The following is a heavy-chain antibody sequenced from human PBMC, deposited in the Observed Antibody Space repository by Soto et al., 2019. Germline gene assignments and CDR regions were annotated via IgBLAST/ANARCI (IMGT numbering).Heavy chain of an antibody. CDR1: GFTFSSYG. J-gene: IGHJ4*02. CDR3: VKDLEETTVTTSELVDY. CDR2: IWYDGSNK. V-gene: IGHV3-33*06. D-gene: IGHD4-17*01. Sequence: PGGSLRLSCAASGFTFSSYGMHWVRQAPGKGLEWVAVIWYDGSNKYYADSVKGRFTISRDNSKNTLYLQMNSLRAEDTVVYYCVKDLEETTVTTSELVDYWGQGTLVTVSS.